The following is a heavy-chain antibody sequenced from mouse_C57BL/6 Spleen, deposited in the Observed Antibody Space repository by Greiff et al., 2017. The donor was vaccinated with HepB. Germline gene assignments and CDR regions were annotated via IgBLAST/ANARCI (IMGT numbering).Heavy chain of an antibody. CDR1: GYTFTDYY. J-gene: IGHJ3*01. V-gene: IGHV1-26*01. CDR3: ASDYGSSYGAAD. CDR2: INPNNGGT. D-gene: IGHD1-1*01. Sequence: EVQLQQSGPELVKPGASVKISCKASGYTFTDYYMNWVKQSHGKSLEWIGDINPNNGGTSYNQKFKGKATLTVDKSSSTAYMELRSLTSEDSAGYDGASDYGSSYGAADWGKGILVTGAA.